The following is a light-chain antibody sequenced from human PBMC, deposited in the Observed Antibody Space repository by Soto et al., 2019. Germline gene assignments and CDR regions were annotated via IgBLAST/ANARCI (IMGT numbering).Light chain of an antibody. CDR1: QSVGTW. V-gene: IGKV1-5*01. Sequence: DNHMNQPPSALSATEEDRVSITSRASQSVGTWLAWYQQKPGKAPKLLIHDASSLESGVPSRFSGSGSGTEFTLTISGLQPDDFASYYCQQYNSYLITFGQGTRLE. CDR2: DAS. CDR3: QQYNSYLIT. J-gene: IGKJ5*01.